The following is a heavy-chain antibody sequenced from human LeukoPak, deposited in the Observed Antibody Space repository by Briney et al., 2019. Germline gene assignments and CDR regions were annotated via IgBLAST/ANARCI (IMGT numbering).Heavy chain of an antibody. Sequence: GGSLRLSCAASGFAFKNYAMTWVRQAPGKGLQWVSNINDNGGQRHYADSVKGRFTISRDNSKNTLCLQMDSLRAEDTAVYYCAKTQWKVGATDYFDYWGHGILVTVSS. V-gene: IGHV3-23*01. CDR1: GFAFKNYA. J-gene: IGHJ4*01. D-gene: IGHD1-26*01. CDR2: INDNGGQR. CDR3: AKTQWKVGATDYFDY.